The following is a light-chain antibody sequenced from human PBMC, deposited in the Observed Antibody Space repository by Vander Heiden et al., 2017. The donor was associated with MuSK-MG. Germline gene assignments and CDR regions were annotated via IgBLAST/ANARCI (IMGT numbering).Light chain of an antibody. CDR2: AAS. CDR1: QGVNTN. Sequence: EVVMTQSPATLPVSPGERATLACRASQGVNTNLAWYQQKPGQSPRLLIYAASTRATGIPARFSGSGSWTEFTLTISGLQSEDFAIYYCQQYNTWPPFTFGQGTRVEIK. CDR3: QQYNTWPPFT. J-gene: IGKJ1*01. V-gene: IGKV3-15*01.